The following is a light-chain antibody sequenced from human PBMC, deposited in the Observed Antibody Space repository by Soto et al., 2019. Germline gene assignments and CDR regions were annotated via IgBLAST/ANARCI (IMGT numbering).Light chain of an antibody. J-gene: IGKJ1*01. CDR3: QQYKDWPTT. Sequence: EIVMTQSPATLSVSTGERATLSCRASQSISNKLVWYQQKLGQAPRLLIYGASTRATGIPARFSGSGSGTEFTLTITSLQSEDFGVYFCQQYKDWPTTFGQGTKVAIK. V-gene: IGKV3-15*01. CDR1: QSISNK. CDR2: GAS.